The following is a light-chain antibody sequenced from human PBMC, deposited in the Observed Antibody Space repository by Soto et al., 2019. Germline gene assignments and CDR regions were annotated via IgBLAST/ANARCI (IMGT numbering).Light chain of an antibody. Sequence: QSALTQPASVSGSPGQSIAISCTGTSSDVGGYNYVSWYQQHPGKAPKLIIYDVSSRPSGVSDCFSGSKSVHTASLTISGLQADDEADYYRSSYTRSSTLVFGGGTKVTVL. CDR1: SSDVGGYNY. CDR3: SSYTRSSTLV. CDR2: DVS. V-gene: IGLV2-14*03. J-gene: IGLJ2*01.